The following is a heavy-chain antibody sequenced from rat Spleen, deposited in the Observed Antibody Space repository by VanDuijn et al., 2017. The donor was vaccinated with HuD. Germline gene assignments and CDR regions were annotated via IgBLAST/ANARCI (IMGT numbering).Heavy chain of an antibody. CDR3: TRNWDY. CDR2: ITNSGGRT. J-gene: IGHJ2*01. D-gene: IGHD5-1*01. Sequence: EVQLVESGGGLVQPGRSLKLSCVASGFTFNNYWMTWIRQAPGKGLEWVASITNSGGRTDYLDSVKGRFSISRDNAKSSLYLQMDSLRSEDTATYYCTRNWDYWGQGVMVTVSS. CDR1: GFTFNNYW. V-gene: IGHV5-31*01.